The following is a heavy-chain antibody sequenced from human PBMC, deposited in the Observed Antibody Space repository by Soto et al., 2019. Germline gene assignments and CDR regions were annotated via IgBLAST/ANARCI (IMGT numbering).Heavy chain of an antibody. CDR2: IIPIFGTA. V-gene: IGHV1-69*13. J-gene: IGHJ4*02. Sequence: SVKVSCKASGGTFSSYAISWVRQAPGQGLEWMGGIIPIFGTANYAQKFQGRVTITADESTSTAYMELSSLRSEDTAVYYCARDQGYYYGSGSYSVGYWGQGTLVTVSS. D-gene: IGHD3-10*01. CDR3: ARDQGYYYGSGSYSVGY. CDR1: GGTFSSYA.